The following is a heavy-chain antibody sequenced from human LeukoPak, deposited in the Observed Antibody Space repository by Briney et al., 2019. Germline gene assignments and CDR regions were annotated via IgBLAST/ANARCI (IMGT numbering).Heavy chain of an antibody. J-gene: IGHJ3*02. V-gene: IGHV4-39*07. Sequence: PSETLSLTCTVSGGSISSSSYYWGWIRQPPGKGLEWIGSIYYSGSTYYNPSLKSRVTISVDTSKNQFSLKLSSVTAADTAVYYCARPDIAAAGPDAFDIWGQGTMVTVSS. CDR1: GGSISSSSYY. D-gene: IGHD6-13*01. CDR2: IYYSGST. CDR3: ARPDIAAAGPDAFDI.